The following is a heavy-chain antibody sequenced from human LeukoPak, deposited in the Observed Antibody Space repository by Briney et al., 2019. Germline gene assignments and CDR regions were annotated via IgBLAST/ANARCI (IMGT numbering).Heavy chain of an antibody. CDR2: ISVSDAHT. J-gene: IGHJ4*02. CDR1: GFTFSSYG. CDR3: AKDNYSRYYIDY. D-gene: IGHD5-12*01. Sequence: GRSLRLSCAASGFTFSSYGMSWVRHAPGKGLEWVSAISVSDAHTNYADSVNGRLTIPRDNSTNTLYLQMNSLRADDTDVYYCAKDNYSRYYIDYWGQGTLVTVSS. V-gene: IGHV3-23*01.